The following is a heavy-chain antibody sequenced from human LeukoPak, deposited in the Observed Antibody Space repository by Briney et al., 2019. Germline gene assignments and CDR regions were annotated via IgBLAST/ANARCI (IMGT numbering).Heavy chain of an antibody. CDR2: INPNSGGT. J-gene: IGHJ4*02. CDR3: AIALGYSSSWYAAFDY. V-gene: IGHV1-2*02. Sequence: ASVKVSCKASGYTFTGYYLHWVRQAPGQGLEWMGWINPNSGGTNYAQKFQGRVTMTRDTSISTAYMELNRLRSDDTAVYYCAIALGYSSSWYAAFDYWGQGTLVTVSS. CDR1: GYTFTGYY. D-gene: IGHD6-13*01.